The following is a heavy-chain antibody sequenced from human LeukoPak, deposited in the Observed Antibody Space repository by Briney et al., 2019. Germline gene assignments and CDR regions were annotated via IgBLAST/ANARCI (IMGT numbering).Heavy chain of an antibody. Sequence: PETLSLTCTVSGGSVSGYYWSWIRQPPGKGLEWIGYINYIGSTNYNPSLKSRVTISVDTSKNQFSLNLSSVTAAGTAVYYCARALYGDYVNFDYWGQGTLVTVSS. D-gene: IGHD4-17*01. CDR2: INYIGST. CDR1: GGSVSGYY. CDR3: ARALYGDYVNFDY. V-gene: IGHV4-59*02. J-gene: IGHJ4*02.